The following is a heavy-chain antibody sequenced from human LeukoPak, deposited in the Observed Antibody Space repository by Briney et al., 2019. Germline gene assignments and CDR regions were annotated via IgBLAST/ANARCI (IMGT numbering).Heavy chain of an antibody. CDR3: ARGQVVTMVRGVISDAFDI. D-gene: IGHD3-10*01. CDR1: GGSFSGYY. Sequence: PSETLSLTCAGYGGSFSGYYWSWIRQPPGKGLEGIGEINHSGSTNYNPSLKSRVTISVATSNTQFSLKLSSVTAADTAVYYCARGQVVTMVRGVISDAFDIWGQGTMVTVSS. CDR2: INHSGST. J-gene: IGHJ3*02. V-gene: IGHV4-34*01.